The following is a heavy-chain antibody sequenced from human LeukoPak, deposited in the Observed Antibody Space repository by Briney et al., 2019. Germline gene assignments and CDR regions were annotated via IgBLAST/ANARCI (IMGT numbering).Heavy chain of an antibody. J-gene: IGHJ4*02. CDR1: GGSFSGYY. D-gene: IGHD3-10*01. CDR2: INHSGST. Sequence: PSETLSLTCAVYGGSFSGYYWSWIRQPPGKGLEWIGEINHSGSTNYNPSLKSRVTISVDTSKNQFSLKLSSVTAADTAVYYCARDGSGSYLYWGQGTLVTVSS. CDR3: ARDGSGSYLY. V-gene: IGHV4-34*01.